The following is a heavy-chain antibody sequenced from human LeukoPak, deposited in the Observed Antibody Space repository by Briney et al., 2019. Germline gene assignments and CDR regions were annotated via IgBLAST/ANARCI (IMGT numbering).Heavy chain of an antibody. V-gene: IGHV4-30-4*08. CDR3: ARENIVVVPAALGPYSLSSSFDY. D-gene: IGHD2-2*01. CDR2: IYYSGST. Sequence: PSQTLSLTCTVSGGSISSGDYYWSWIRQPPGKGLECIGYIYYSGSTYYNPSLKSRVTISVDTSKIQFSLKLSSVTAADTAVYYCARENIVVVPAALGPYSLSSSFDYWGQGTLVTVSS. J-gene: IGHJ4*02. CDR1: GGSISSGDYY.